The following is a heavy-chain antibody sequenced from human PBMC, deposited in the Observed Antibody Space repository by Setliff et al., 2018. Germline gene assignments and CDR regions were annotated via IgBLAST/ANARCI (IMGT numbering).Heavy chain of an antibody. CDR3: ARAGVAASNRKGVFEF. Sequence: SVKVSCKASGGMSGTYSISWVRQAPGQGLEWIGAIIPIFGTPNYAQNFQDRATITADISTTTVFMEMSSLRSDDTAVYYCARAGVAASNRKGVFEFWGQGTLVTVSS. D-gene: IGHD2-15*01. J-gene: IGHJ4*02. CDR2: IIPIFGTP. CDR1: GGMSGTYS. V-gene: IGHV1-69*06.